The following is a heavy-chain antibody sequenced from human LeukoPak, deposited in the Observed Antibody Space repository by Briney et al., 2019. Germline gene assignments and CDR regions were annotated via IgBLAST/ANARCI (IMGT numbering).Heavy chain of an antibody. CDR3: AREGAGIDESATYYFEVGYFDP. J-gene: IGHJ5*02. D-gene: IGHD3-10*01. Sequence: PSQTLSLTCTVSGGSISSGNYYWNWIRQPAGKGLEWIGRIYTGGSTNYNPSLKSRVTISVDTSKNQFSLKLNSVTAADTAVYFCAREGAGIDESATYYFEVGYFDPWGQGTLVTVSS. V-gene: IGHV4-61*02. CDR2: IYTGGST. CDR1: GGSISSGNYY.